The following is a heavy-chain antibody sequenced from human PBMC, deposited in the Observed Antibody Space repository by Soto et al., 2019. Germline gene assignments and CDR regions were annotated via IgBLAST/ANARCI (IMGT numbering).Heavy chain of an antibody. J-gene: IGHJ3*02. CDR1: GGTFSSYT. D-gene: IGHD3-22*01. CDR2: IIPILGIA. Sequence: SVKVSCKASGGTFSSYTISWVRQAPGQGLEWMGRIIPILGIANYAQKFQGRVTITADKSTSTAYMELSSLRSEDTAVYYCASHLFLYYYDSSGYYLRDAFDIWGQGTMVTVSS. CDR3: ASHLFLYYYDSSGYYLRDAFDI. V-gene: IGHV1-69*02.